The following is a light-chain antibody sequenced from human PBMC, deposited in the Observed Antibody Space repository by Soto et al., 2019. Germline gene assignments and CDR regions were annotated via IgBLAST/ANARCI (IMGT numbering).Light chain of an antibody. V-gene: IGKV3-11*01. CDR2: DAS. CDR1: QSVSSY. Sequence: EIVLTQSPATLSLSPGERATLSCMASQSVSSYLAWYQQKPGQAPRLLIYDASNRATGIPARFSGSGSGTEFTLTISSLQSEDFAVYYCQQYSSSPSFGQGTRLEI. J-gene: IGKJ5*01. CDR3: QQYSSSPS.